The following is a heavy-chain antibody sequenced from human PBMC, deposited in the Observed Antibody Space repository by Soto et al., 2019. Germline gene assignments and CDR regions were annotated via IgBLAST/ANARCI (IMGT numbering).Heavy chain of an antibody. D-gene: IGHD3-22*01. CDR2: IIPILDIA. V-gene: IGHV1-69*04. CDR1: GGTFSTYT. CDR3: ARDSTGAYYYEPGAFDI. J-gene: IGHJ3*02. Sequence: SVKVSCKASGGTFSTYTISWVRQAPGQGLGWMGRIIPILDIANYAQKFQGRVTITADKSTSTAYMELNSLRAEDTAVYYCARDSTGAYYYEPGAFDIWGQGTMVTVSS.